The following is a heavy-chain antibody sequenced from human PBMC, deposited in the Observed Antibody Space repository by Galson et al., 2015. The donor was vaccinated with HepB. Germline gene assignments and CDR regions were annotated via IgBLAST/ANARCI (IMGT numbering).Heavy chain of an antibody. J-gene: IGHJ3*01. CDR3: AKEKESANIYDPFDL. CDR1: GVSVNSST. Sequence: SLRPGCAASGVSVNSSTRNWVHQAPGKALVWASSICRTGKYLYYAHCWKGRFTISRDNAEKSLYLQIDSLRAEDTAVYFCAKEKESANIYDPFDLWGQGTLVTVSS. V-gene: IGHV3-21*01. CDR2: ICRTGKYL. D-gene: IGHD2/OR15-2a*01.